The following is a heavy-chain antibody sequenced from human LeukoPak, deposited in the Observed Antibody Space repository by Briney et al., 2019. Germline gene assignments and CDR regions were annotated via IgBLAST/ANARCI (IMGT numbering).Heavy chain of an antibody. V-gene: IGHV5-51*01. J-gene: IGHJ3*02. D-gene: IGHD3-22*01. CDR2: IYPGDSDT. Sequence: GESLQISCKGSGYSFTSYWIGWVRQMPGKGLEWMGIIYPGDSDTRYSPSFQGQVTISADKSISTAYLQWSSLKASDTAMYYCARPNYYDSSGYYETPVDAFDIWGQGTMVTVSS. CDR1: GYSFTSYW. CDR3: ARPNYYDSSGYYETPVDAFDI.